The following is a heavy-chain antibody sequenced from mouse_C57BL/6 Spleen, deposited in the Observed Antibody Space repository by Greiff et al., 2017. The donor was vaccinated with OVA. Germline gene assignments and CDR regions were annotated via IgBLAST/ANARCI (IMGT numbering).Heavy chain of an antibody. J-gene: IGHJ3*01. D-gene: IGHD2-4*01. Sequence: EVMLVESGGGLVKPGGSLKLSCAASGFTFSSYTMSWVRQTPEKRLEWVATISGGGGNTYYPDSVKGRFTISRDNAKNTLYLQMSSLRSEDTALYYCARHGRSDYGGAWFAYWGQGTLVTVSA. CDR2: ISGGGGNT. CDR3: ARHGRSDYGGAWFAY. V-gene: IGHV5-9*01. CDR1: GFTFSSYT.